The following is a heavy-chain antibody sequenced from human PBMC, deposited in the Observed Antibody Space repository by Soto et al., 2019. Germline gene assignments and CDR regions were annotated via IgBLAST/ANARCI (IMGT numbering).Heavy chain of an antibody. D-gene: IGHD6-13*01. CDR3: ARAYSRRPDARDFDY. J-gene: IGHJ4*02. Sequence: QPPGKRLEWIGEINHSGSTNYNPSLKSRVTISVDTSKNQFSLKLSSVTAADTAGYYCARAYSRRPDARDFDYWGQGTLVTVSS. V-gene: IGHV4-34*01. CDR2: INHSGST.